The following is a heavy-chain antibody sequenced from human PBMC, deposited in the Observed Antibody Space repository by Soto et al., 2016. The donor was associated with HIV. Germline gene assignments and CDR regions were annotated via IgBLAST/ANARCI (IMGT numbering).Heavy chain of an antibody. V-gene: IGHV1-18*01. CDR2: ISAYNGNT. D-gene: IGHD3-10*01. Sequence: QVQLVQSGAEVKKPGASVKVSCKASGYTFTSYGISWVRQAPGQGLEWMGWISAYNGNTNYAQKLQGRVTMTTDTSTSTAYMELRSLRSDDTAVYYCARDRSLVQWFGELYAFDIWGQGTMVTVSS. CDR3: ARDRSLVQWFGELYAFDI. CDR1: GYTFTSYG. J-gene: IGHJ3*02.